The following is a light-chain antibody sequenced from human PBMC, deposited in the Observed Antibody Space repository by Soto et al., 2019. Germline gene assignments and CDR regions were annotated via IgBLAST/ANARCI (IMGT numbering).Light chain of an antibody. CDR3: QQLNTYPFT. CDR2: AAS. J-gene: IGKJ4*01. Sequence: DIQMTQSPSFLSASVGDRVTITCRASQGISSYLAWYQQKPGKAPKLVIYAASTLQSGVPSRFSGSESGTEFTLTISSLQPEDFATYYCQQLNTYPFTFGGGTKVDIK. CDR1: QGISSY. V-gene: IGKV1-9*01.